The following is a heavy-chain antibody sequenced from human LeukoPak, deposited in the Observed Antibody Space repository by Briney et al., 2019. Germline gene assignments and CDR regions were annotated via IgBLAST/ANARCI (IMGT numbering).Heavy chain of an antibody. V-gene: IGHV4-34*01. CDR3: ARGYRPYDSSGYYYFIDY. CDR1: GGSFSGYY. D-gene: IGHD3-22*01. J-gene: IGHJ4*02. Sequence: SETLSLTRAVYGGSFSGYYWSWIRQPPGKGLEWIGEINHSGSTNYNPSLKSRVTISVDTSKNQFSLKLSSVTAADTAVYYCARGYRPYDSSGYYYFIDYWGQGTLVTVSS. CDR2: INHSGST.